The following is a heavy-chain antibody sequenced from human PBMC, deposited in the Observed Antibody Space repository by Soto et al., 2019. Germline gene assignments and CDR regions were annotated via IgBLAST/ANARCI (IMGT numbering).Heavy chain of an antibody. D-gene: IGHD1-26*01. Sequence: ASVKVSCKASGYTFTSYAMHWVRQAPGQRLEWMGWINAGNGNTKYSQKFQGRVTITRDTSASTAYMELSSLRSEDTAVYYCARVRGMGAQKNSFDYWGQGTLVTVSS. J-gene: IGHJ4*02. CDR2: INAGNGNT. V-gene: IGHV1-3*01. CDR1: GYTFTSYA. CDR3: ARVRGMGAQKNSFDY.